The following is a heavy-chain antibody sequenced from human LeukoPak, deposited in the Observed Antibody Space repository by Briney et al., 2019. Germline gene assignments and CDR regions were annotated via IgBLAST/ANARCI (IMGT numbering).Heavy chain of an antibody. CDR3: ARDLGFGGVVQGSPPGGNWFDP. CDR2: IYHSGST. CDR1: GGSISSGGYY. D-gene: IGHD3-16*01. J-gene: IGHJ5*02. Sequence: SETLSLTCTVSGGSISSGGYYWSWIRQPPGKGLEWIGYIYHSGSTYYNPSLKSRVTISVDRSKNQFSLKLSSVTAADTAVYYCARDLGFGGVVQGSPPGGNWFDPWGQGTLVTVSS. V-gene: IGHV4-30-2*01.